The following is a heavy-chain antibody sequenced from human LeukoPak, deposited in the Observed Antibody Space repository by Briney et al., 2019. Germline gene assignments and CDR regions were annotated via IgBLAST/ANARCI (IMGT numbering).Heavy chain of an antibody. CDR1: GFTFSSYS. V-gene: IGHV3-23*01. J-gene: IGHJ4*02. Sequence: GGSLRLSCAASGFTFSSYSMNWVRPAPGKGLGWVSAISGSGGSTYYADSVKGRFTISRDNSTNTLYLQMYSLRAEDTAVYYCANGPCADYWGQGTLVTVSS. CDR2: ISGSGGST. CDR3: ANGPCADY.